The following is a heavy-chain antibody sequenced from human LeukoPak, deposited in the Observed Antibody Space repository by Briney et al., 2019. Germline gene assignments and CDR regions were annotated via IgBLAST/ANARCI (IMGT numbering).Heavy chain of an antibody. CDR3: ARGGYSSSWYPDHYYYYMDV. Sequence: GASVKVSCKASGYTFTSYGISWVRQAPGQGLEWMGWISAYNGNTNYAQKLQGRVTMTTDTSTSTAYMELRSLRSDDTAVYYCARGGYSSSWYPDHYYYYMDVWGKGTTVTISS. J-gene: IGHJ6*03. V-gene: IGHV1-18*01. D-gene: IGHD6-13*01. CDR2: ISAYNGNT. CDR1: GYTFTSYG.